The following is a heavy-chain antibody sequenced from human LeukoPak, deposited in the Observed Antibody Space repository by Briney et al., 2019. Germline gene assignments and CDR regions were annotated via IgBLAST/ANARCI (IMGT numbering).Heavy chain of an antibody. Sequence: KPSETLSLTCTVSGGYISSYYWSWIRQPPVKGLEWIGYIYYSGSTYYNPSLKSRLTISVDTSKNQFSLKLSSVTAADTAVYYCARAGSSWYYFDFWGQGTLVTVSS. J-gene: IGHJ4*02. CDR1: GGYISSYY. V-gene: IGHV4-59*12. CDR2: IYYSGST. CDR3: ARAGSSWYYFDF. D-gene: IGHD6-13*01.